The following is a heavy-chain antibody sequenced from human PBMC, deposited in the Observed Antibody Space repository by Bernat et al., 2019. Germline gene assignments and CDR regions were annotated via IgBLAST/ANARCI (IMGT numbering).Heavy chain of an antibody. D-gene: IGHD4-17*01. CDR1: GFTFSSYW. V-gene: IGHV3-74*01. CDR2: INSDGSST. J-gene: IGHJ3*02. CDR3: ARDKASTVTTEDAFDI. Sequence: EVQLVESGGGLVQPGGSLRLSRAASGFTFSSYWMHWVRQAPGKGLVWVSRINSDGSSTSYADSVKGRFTISRDNAKNTLYLQMNSLRAEDTAVYYCARDKASTVTTEDAFDIWGQGTMVTVSS.